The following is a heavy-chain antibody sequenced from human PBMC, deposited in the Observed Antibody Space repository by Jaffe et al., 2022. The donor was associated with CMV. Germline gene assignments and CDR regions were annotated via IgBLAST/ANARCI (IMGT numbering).Heavy chain of an antibody. CDR2: IYYSGSI. Sequence: QVQLQESGPGLVRPSETLSLTCTVSDGSISNFYWSWIRQPPGKGLEWIGYIYYSGSINYNPSLRNRVTISGDMSKKQLSLELSSVTAADTAVYYCARDRGLTHLGGVGMDVWGQGTTVIVSS. CDR1: DGSISNFY. V-gene: IGHV4-59*13. D-gene: IGHD3-9*01. J-gene: IGHJ6*02. CDR3: ARDRGLTHLGGVGMDV.